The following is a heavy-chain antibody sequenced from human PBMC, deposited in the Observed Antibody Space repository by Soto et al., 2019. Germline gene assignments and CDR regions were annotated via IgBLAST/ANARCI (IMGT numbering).Heavy chain of an antibody. CDR2: ISSSSSYI. D-gene: IGHD5-12*01. J-gene: IGHJ6*03. CDR3: ARDMGSGYDYYYYYMDV. CDR1: GFTFSSYS. Sequence: GSLRLSCAASGFTFSSYSMNWVRQAPGKGLEWVSSISSSSSYIYYADSVKGRFTISRDNAKNSLYLQMNSLRAEDTAVYYCARDMGSGYDYYYYYMDVWGKGTTVTVSS. V-gene: IGHV3-21*01.